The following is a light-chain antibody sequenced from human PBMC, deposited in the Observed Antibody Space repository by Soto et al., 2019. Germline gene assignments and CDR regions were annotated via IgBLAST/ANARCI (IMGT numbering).Light chain of an antibody. J-gene: IGKJ1*01. Sequence: DLQMTQSPSSLSASIGDSVTITCRASQRITNRLNWYQHRPGKAPRLLIYAASSLESGVPSRFSGSASGTDLTLTISSLQPEDFATYYRQQGYTTPLTFGQGTKVDIK. CDR3: QQGYTTPLT. CDR1: QRITNR. CDR2: AAS. V-gene: IGKV1-39*01.